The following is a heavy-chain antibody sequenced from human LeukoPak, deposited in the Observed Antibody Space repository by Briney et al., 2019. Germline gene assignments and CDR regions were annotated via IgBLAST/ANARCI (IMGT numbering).Heavy chain of an antibody. J-gene: IGHJ4*02. CDR3: AKPIVLMVYAIDNY. V-gene: IGHV3-23*01. CDR1: GFTFSSYA. Sequence: PGGSLRLSYAASGFTFSSYAMSWVRQGPRKGLGWVSAISGSGGSTYYADSVKGRFTISRDNSKNTLHLQMNSLRAEDTAVYYCAKPIVLMVYAIDNYWGQGTLVTVSS. D-gene: IGHD2-8*01. CDR2: ISGSGGST.